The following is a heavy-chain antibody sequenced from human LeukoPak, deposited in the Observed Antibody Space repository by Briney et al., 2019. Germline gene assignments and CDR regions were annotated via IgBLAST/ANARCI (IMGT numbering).Heavy chain of an antibody. Sequence: PGGSLRLSCAASGFSFSTHAMSWVRQAPGKGLEWVSTIYYSGGNTYSADPVKGRFTISRDNAKNMLYLQMNSLRAEDTAIYYCAKDQGQAVVPRRFDYWGQGTLVTVSS. CDR2: IYYSGGNT. J-gene: IGHJ4*02. V-gene: IGHV3-23*01. CDR1: GFSFSTHA. D-gene: IGHD4-23*01. CDR3: AKDQGQAVVPRRFDY.